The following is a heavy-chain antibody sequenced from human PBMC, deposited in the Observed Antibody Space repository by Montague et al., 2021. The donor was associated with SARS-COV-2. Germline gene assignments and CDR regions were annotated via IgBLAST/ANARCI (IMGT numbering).Heavy chain of an antibody. J-gene: IGHJ4*02. Sequence: SLRLSCAASGFTFSNFAMSWVRQAPGKGLEWVSTISGSGGSTYCADSVKGRFTISRDNSMDTMFLQMKSLTAEDTAVYYCAGGEYGSEGYYPLPNYWGQGTLVTVSS. V-gene: IGHV3-23*01. CDR2: ISGSGGST. CDR1: GFTFSNFA. CDR3: AGGEYGSEGYYPLPNY. D-gene: IGHD3-10*01.